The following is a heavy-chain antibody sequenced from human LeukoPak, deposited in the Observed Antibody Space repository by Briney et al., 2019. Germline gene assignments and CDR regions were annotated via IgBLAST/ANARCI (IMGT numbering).Heavy chain of an antibody. CDR3: ATLDHYDILTGSTQAVK. J-gene: IGHJ4*02. CDR2: FYPGDGET. Sequence: ASVTVSCKVSGYTLSELSMHWVRQAPGKGLEWMGGFYPGDGETIYAQTFQGRVTMTEDTSTDTAYMELSSLRSEDTAVYYCATLDHYDILTGSTQAVKWGQGTLVTVSS. D-gene: IGHD3-9*01. CDR1: GYTLSELS. V-gene: IGHV1-24*01.